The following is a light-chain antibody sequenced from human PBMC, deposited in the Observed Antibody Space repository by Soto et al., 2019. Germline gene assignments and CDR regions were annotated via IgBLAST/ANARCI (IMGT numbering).Light chain of an antibody. CDR2: GAS. CDR3: HHYNTYST. CDR1: QSVSRSY. V-gene: IGKV3-20*01. J-gene: IGKJ1*01. Sequence: EIVLTQSPGTVSLSPGERATLSCRASQSVSRSYLAWYQLKPGQAPRLLIYGASSRATGIPDRFSGSGSGTDFTLTISRLEPEDFATYYCHHYNTYSTFGQGTRVDVK.